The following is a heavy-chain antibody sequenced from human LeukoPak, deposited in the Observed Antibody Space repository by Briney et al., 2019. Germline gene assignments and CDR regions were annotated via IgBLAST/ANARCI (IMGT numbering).Heavy chain of an antibody. CDR2: IYPGDSDT. D-gene: IGHD1-26*01. CDR3: ARLADTTS. V-gene: IGHV5-51*01. Sequence: GESLEISCQGSGYTFTDYWIAGVRPLPGQGLEWMGIIYPGDSDTRYSPSCQGQVTLSPDHPTPTPYLQWSSLQASDTAMYFCARLADTTSWGQGTLLTVSS. CDR1: GYTFTDYW. J-gene: IGHJ5*02.